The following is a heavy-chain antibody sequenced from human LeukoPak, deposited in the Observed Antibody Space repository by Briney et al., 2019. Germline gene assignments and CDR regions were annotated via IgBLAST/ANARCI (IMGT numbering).Heavy chain of an antibody. CDR1: GVSISSSSYY. J-gene: IGHJ6*02. CDR3: ARIRVPPYYGMDV. CDR2: IYYSGST. Sequence: SETLSLTCTVSGVSISSSSYYWGWIRQPPGKGLEWIGSIYYSGSTYYNPSLKSRVTISVDTSKNQFSLKLSSVTAADTAVYYCARIRVPPYYGMDVWGQGTTVTVSS. V-gene: IGHV4-39*01. D-gene: IGHD3-10*01.